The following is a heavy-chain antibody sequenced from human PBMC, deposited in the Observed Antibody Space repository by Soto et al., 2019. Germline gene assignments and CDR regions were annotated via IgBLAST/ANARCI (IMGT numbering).Heavy chain of an antibody. V-gene: IGHV4-34*01. CDR1: VESSGVFY. CDR3: VHSPNVAVDH. D-gene: IGHD2-15*01. CDR2: ISETETT. Sequence: PSETLCLTCVVYVESSGVFYWNWVRQSPGKGLEWIGEISETETTAYSPSLKSRVSISADTSKKQFSLTLTSVTAADTAVYYCVHSPNVAVDHWGQGTMVTVSS. J-gene: IGHJ4*01.